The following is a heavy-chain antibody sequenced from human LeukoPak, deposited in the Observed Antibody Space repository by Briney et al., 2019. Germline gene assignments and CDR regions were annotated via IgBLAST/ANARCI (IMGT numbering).Heavy chain of an antibody. CDR2: IYYSGST. Sequence: SETLSLTCTVSGGAISSSSYYWGWIRQPPGKGLEWIGSIYYSGSTYYNPSLKSRVTISVDTSKNQFSLKLSSVTAADTAVYYCAREGVVVAATPFDYWGQGTLVTGSS. CDR1: GGAISSSSYY. CDR3: AREGVVVAATPFDY. D-gene: IGHD2-15*01. J-gene: IGHJ4*02. V-gene: IGHV4-39*07.